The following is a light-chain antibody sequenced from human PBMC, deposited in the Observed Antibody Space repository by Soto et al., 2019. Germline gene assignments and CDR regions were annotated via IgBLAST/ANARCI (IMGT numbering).Light chain of an antibody. CDR3: QESYSTPLA. CDR2: AAS. Sequence: DIRVTQSPSSLSASVGDRVTITCRTSQNINIFLNWYQQKPGRAPMVVISAASNLESGVPSRFSGRGSGKEFTLTISNLQPGDSALYFCQESYSTPLAFGGWTKVEIX. V-gene: IGKV1-39*01. J-gene: IGKJ4*01. CDR1: QNINIF.